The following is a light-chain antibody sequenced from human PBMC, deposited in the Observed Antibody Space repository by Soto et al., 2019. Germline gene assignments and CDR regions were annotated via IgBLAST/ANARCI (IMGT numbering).Light chain of an antibody. V-gene: IGKV3-20*01. J-gene: IGKJ1*01. Sequence: EIVWTQSPGTLSLSPGERANLSCRASQSVSSSYLAWYQQKPGQAPRLLIYGASSRATGIPDRFSGSGSGTDFTLTISRLEPEDFAVYYCQQYGSSPKTFGQGTKVDIK. CDR2: GAS. CDR1: QSVSSSY. CDR3: QQYGSSPKT.